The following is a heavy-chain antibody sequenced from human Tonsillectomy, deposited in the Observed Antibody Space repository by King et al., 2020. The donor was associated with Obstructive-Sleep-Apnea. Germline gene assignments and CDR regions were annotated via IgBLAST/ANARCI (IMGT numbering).Heavy chain of an antibody. J-gene: IGHJ4*02. CDR1: GYTFTDYY. V-gene: IGHV1-2*04. CDR2: INPNSGGT. Sequence: VQLVESGAEVKNPGASVKVSCKASGYTFTDYYLHWVRQAPGQGLEWMGWINPNSGGTIFAQKFQGWLTMTRDTSISTVFLELSRLQCDDPAVYFCARGPATGGYDYWGQGTLVTVSS. D-gene: IGHD1-14*01. CDR3: ARGPATGGYDY.